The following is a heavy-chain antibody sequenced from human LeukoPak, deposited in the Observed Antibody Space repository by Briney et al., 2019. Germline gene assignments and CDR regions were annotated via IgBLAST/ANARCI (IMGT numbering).Heavy chain of an antibody. Sequence: PGESLKISCKGSGYSFTSYWIGWVRQMPGKGLEWMGIIYPGDSDTRYSPSFQGQVTISADKSISTAYLQWSSLKASDTAMYYCARHGGGLGGYCSGGSCYPLDYWGQGTLVTVSS. CDR1: GYSFTSYW. D-gene: IGHD2-15*01. CDR3: ARHGGGLGGYCSGGSCYPLDY. CDR2: IYPGDSDT. J-gene: IGHJ4*02. V-gene: IGHV5-51*01.